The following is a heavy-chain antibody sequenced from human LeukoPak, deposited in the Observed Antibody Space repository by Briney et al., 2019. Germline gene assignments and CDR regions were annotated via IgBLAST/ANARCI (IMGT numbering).Heavy chain of an antibody. V-gene: IGHV1-3*04. CDR2: IRTDTGDT. D-gene: IGHD2-15*01. J-gene: IGHJ4*02. CDR1: GYTFTKNA. Sequence: ASVKVSCKTSGYTFTKNALHWVRQAPGQSLEWMGWIRTDTGDTEYSQKFQGRVTLTRDTSATTVYVELKSRRSEDTAVYYCGRGGSSGVDYWGQGTLVTVSS. CDR3: GRGGSSGVDY.